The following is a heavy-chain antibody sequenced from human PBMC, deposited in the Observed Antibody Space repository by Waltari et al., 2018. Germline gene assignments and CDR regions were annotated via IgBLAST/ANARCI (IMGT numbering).Heavy chain of an antibody. CDR2: HYYSGST. V-gene: IGHV4-39*01. J-gene: IGHJ4*02. Sequence: QVQLQESGPGLVKPSETLSLTCTVSGGSIDSTYNYWGWIRQPPGKGLEGIGSHYYSGSTHYNPSLKIRVTISVDTSKNQFSLKLTSVTAADTAVYYCVQLPGYWGQGILVTVSS. CDR1: GGSIDSTYNY. D-gene: IGHD2-15*01. CDR3: VQLPGY.